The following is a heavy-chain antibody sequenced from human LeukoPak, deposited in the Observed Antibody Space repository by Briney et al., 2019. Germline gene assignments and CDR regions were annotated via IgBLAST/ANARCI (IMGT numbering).Heavy chain of an antibody. V-gene: IGHV4-59*01. CDR2: IYYSGST. CDR1: GGSISSFY. Sequence: SETLSLTCTVSGGSISSFYCICIRQPPGKGLEWIGYIYYSGSTNYNPSLKCRVTISVDTSKNQFSLNLSSVTTADTAVYYCARGGSQSYRNYYYMDVWGKGTTVTVSS. CDR3: ARGGSQSYRNYYYMDV. J-gene: IGHJ6*03. D-gene: IGHD3-10*01.